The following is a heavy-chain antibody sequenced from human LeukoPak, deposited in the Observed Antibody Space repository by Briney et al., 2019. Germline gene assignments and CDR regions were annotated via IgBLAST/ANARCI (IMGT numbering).Heavy chain of an antibody. CDR3: ARQDTWFGIDY. J-gene: IGHJ4*02. V-gene: IGHV4-59*08. Sequence: SETLSLTCTVSGGSISSYYWSWIRQPPGKGLEWIGYIYYSGSTNYNPSLKSRVTISVDTSKNQFSLKLSSVTAADTAVYYCARQDTWFGIDYWGQGTLVTVSS. CDR2: IYYSGST. CDR1: GGSISSYY. D-gene: IGHD3-10*01.